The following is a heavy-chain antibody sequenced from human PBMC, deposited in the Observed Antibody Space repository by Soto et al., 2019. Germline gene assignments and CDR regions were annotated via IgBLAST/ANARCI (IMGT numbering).Heavy chain of an antibody. CDR3: AKHRPRDYGDYDFRYYFDY. V-gene: IGHV3-23*01. CDR1: GFVLSSYA. J-gene: IGHJ4*02. D-gene: IGHD4-17*01. CDR2: ISGSGDDT. Sequence: GGSLRLSCAVSGFVLSSYAMSWVRQAPGKGLEWVSAISGSGDDTYYADSAQGRFTLSRDNSKKTLYLQMNSLRAEDTAVYYCAKHRPRDYGDYDFRYYFDYWGQGTLVTVSS.